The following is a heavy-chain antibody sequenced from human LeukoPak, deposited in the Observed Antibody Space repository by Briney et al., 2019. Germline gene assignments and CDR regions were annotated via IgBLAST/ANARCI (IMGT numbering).Heavy chain of an antibody. Sequence: ASVKVSCKASGYTFTSYGISWVRQAPGQGLEWMGWISAYNGNTNYAQKLQGRVTMTTDTSTSTAYMELRSLKSDDTAVYYCASKPYYYGSGGGRFDYWGQGTLVTVSS. CDR3: ASKPYYYGSGGGRFDY. V-gene: IGHV1-18*04. D-gene: IGHD3-10*01. CDR2: ISAYNGNT. J-gene: IGHJ4*02. CDR1: GYTFTSYG.